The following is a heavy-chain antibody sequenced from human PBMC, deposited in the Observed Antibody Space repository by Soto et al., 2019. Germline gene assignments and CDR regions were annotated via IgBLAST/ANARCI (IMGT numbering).Heavy chain of an antibody. V-gene: IGHV3-23*01. Sequence: EVQLLESGGGLVQPGGSLRLSCAASGFTFSSYAMSWVRQAPGKGLEWVSSISTSGGSTYYADSVKGRFTISRANSNNTLYLQMNSLRAEDTAVYYCSLSDRYYGMDVWGLGTTVTVSS. CDR2: ISTSGGST. CDR1: GFTFSSYA. J-gene: IGHJ6*02. CDR3: SLSDRYYGMDV.